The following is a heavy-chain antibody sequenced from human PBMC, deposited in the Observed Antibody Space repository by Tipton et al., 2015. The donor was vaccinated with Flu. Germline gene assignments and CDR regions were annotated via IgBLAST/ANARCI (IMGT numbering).Heavy chain of an antibody. CDR2: IHRAGNT. J-gene: IGHJ5*02. D-gene: IGHD4-11*01. CDR3: ARRDYGNYVSEPKNWFDT. Sequence: TLSLTCDVSGYSITSAYYWGWIRQAPGKGLEWIANIHRAGNTYYNPSLKSRVTLSVDTSKNQFSLKLTSVTAADTAVYYCARRDYGNYVSEPKNWFDTWGQGTLVTVSS. CDR1: GYSITSAYY. V-gene: IGHV4-38-2*01.